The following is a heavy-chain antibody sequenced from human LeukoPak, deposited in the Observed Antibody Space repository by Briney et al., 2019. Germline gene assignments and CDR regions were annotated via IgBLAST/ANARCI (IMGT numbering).Heavy chain of an antibody. CDR3: AKEVGPDLGA. CDR1: GFNFRSYA. V-gene: IGHV3-33*06. CDR2: IWYDGSKT. D-gene: IGHD1-26*01. Sequence: GGSLRLSCGGSGFNFRSYAIHWVRQPPGKGLEWVAVIWYDGSKTYYAESVKGRFTISRDNSNNMAYLQMNSLRDEDTAVYFCAKEVGPDLGAWGQGTLVTVSS. J-gene: IGHJ4*02.